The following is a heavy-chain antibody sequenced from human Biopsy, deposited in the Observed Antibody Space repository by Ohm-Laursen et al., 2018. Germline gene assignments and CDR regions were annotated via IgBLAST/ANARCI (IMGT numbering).Heavy chain of an antibody. CDR3: ARHAPSYSGSYWRYFDL. D-gene: IGHD1-26*01. CDR1: GGSISSYY. CDR2: IYYTGST. J-gene: IGHJ2*01. V-gene: IGHV4-59*08. Sequence: SDTLSLTCTVSGGSISSYYWSWIRQPPGKGLEWIGYIYYTGSTNYNPSLKSRVTISVDTSMNHLSLRLTFVTAADTAVYCCARHAPSYSGSYWRYFDLWGRGTLVTVSS.